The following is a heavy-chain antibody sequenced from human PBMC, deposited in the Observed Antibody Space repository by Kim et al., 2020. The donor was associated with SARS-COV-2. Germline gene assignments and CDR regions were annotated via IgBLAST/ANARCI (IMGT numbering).Heavy chain of an antibody. Sequence: ASVKVSCKAPGYTFTNYHINWVRQATGQGLEWMGWMDPVSGNTGYAQKVQDRVTMTRDASISTAYMELSSLRYEDTAVYFCVGTNGWGSQNWIFGLWGRNTLITLSS. J-gene: IGHJ2*01. D-gene: IGHD3-16*01. CDR2: MDPVSGNT. CDR3: VGTNGWGSQNWIFGL. CDR1: GYTFTNYH. V-gene: IGHV1-8*01.